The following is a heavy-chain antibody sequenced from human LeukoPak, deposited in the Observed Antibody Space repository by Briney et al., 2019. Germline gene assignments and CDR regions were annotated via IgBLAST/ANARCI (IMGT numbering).Heavy chain of an antibody. CDR3: ARDLFEEMATRSGFGY. V-gene: IGHV4-4*02. CDR1: GDSINSLDL. D-gene: IGHD5-24*01. J-gene: IGHJ4*02. CDR2: INHSGST. Sequence: SETLSLTCTVSGDSINSLDLWSWVRQPPGKGLEWIGEINHSGSTNYNPSLKSRVTISVDTSKNQFSLKLSSVTAADTAVYYCARDLFEEMATRSGFGYWGQGTLVTVSS.